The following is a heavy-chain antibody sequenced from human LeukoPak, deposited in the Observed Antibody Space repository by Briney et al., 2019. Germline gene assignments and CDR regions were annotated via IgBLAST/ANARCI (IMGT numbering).Heavy chain of an antibody. D-gene: IGHD3-22*01. CDR2: IYSGGNT. J-gene: IGHJ4*02. Sequence: GGSLRLSCTVSGFTVSSNSMSWVRQAPGKGLEWVSFIYSGGNTHNSDSVKGRFTISRDNSKNTLYLQMSTLRAEDTAVYYCARRAGDYSHPYDYWGQGTLVTVSS. CDR3: ARRAGDYSHPYDY. V-gene: IGHV3-53*01. CDR1: GFTVSSNS.